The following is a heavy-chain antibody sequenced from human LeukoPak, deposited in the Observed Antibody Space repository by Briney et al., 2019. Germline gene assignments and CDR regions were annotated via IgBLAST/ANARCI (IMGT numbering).Heavy chain of an antibody. J-gene: IGHJ3*02. CDR3: ARGDCSSTSCPWGNAFDI. CDR1: GGSISSYY. CDR2: IYTSGST. D-gene: IGHD2-2*01. V-gene: IGHV4-4*07. Sequence: SETLSLTCTVSGGSISSYYWSWIRQPAGKGLEWIGRIYTSGSTNYNPSLKSRVTMSVDTSKNQFSLKLSSVTAADTAVYYCARGDCSSTSCPWGNAFDIWGQGTMVTVSS.